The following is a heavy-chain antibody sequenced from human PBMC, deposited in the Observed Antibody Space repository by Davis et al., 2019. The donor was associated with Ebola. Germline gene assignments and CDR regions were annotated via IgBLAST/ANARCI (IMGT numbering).Heavy chain of an antibody. D-gene: IGHD3-3*01. J-gene: IGHJ6*02. V-gene: IGHV4-61*01. CDR3: ARDPVYYDFWSRSYYYYGMDV. Sequence: SETLSLTCTVSGGSVSSGSYYWSWIPQPPGKGLEWIRYIYYSGSTYYNPSPKSRLTITVDTSKNQFSLKPSSLTAADTAVYYCARDPVYYDFWSRSYYYYGMDVWGQGTTVTVSS. CDR2: IYYSGST. CDR1: GGSVSSGSYY.